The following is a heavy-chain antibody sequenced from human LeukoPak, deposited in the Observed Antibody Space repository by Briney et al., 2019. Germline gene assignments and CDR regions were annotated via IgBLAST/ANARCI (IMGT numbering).Heavy chain of an antibody. CDR1: GYTFTSYY. D-gene: IGHD4-17*01. CDR3: ARDKDDYGDSSYYFDY. J-gene: IGHJ4*02. V-gene: IGHV1-2*02. CDR2: INPHTGGT. Sequence: ASVKVSCKACGYTFTSYYMHWVRQAPGQGLEWMGWINPHTGGTNYAQKFQGRVTMTRDTSISTAYMELSRLTSDDTAVYYCARDKDDYGDSSYYFDYWGQGTLVTVSS.